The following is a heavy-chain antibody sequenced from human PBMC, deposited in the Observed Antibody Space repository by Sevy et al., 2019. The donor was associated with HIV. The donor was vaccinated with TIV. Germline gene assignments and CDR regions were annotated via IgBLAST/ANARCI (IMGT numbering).Heavy chain of an antibody. V-gene: IGHV3-66*02. CDR2: IYNGGST. Sequence: GGSLRPSCAASGFTVSSNYMNWVRQAPGKGLEWVSVIYNGGSTYYADSVKGRFTISRDNSKNTLYLQMNSLRAEDAAVYYCARDGGSRGMDVWGKGTTVTVSS. CDR1: GFTVSSNY. D-gene: IGHD6-13*01. J-gene: IGHJ6*04. CDR3: ARDGGSRGMDV.